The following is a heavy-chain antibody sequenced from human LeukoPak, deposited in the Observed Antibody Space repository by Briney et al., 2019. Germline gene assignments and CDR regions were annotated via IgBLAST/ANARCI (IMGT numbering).Heavy chain of an antibody. D-gene: IGHD3-22*01. CDR3: AREGDYYDSSGYYAFDY. J-gene: IGHJ4*02. CDR1: GFSVSGNY. V-gene: IGHV3-7*01. Sequence: GGSLRLSCAASGFSVSGNYMSWVRQAPGKGLEWVANIKQDGSEKYYVDSVKGRFTISRDNAKNSLYLQMNSLRAEDTAVYYCAREGDYYDSSGYYAFDYWGQGTLVTVSS. CDR2: IKQDGSEK.